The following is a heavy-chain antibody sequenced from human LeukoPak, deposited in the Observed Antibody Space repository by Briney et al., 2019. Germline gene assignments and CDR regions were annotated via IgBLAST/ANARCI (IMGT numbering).Heavy chain of an antibody. CDR3: ARVLGSGTYGLDV. CDR1: GFTFSSYD. J-gene: IGHJ6*02. D-gene: IGHD3-10*01. Sequence: GGSLRLSCAASGFTFSSYDMHWVRQAIGKGLEWVSSIGTAGDAYYSGSVKGRFTISRENAENSLYLQMNSLRAGDTAVYYCARVLGSGTYGLDVWGQGTTVTVSS. V-gene: IGHV3-13*04. CDR2: IGTAGDA.